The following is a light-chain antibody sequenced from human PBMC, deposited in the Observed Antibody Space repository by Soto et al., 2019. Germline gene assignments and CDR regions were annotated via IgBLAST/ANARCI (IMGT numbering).Light chain of an antibody. V-gene: IGKV1-27*01. J-gene: IGKJ3*01. CDR2: GAS. CDR1: QGISNY. CDR3: QKYASAPFT. Sequence: DIQMTQSPSALSASVGDRVTITCRASQGISNYLAWYQQRPGKVPELLIYGASTLQSGVPSRFSGSGSGTYFTLTISSLQPEDVATYYCQKYASAPFTFGPGTSVAI.